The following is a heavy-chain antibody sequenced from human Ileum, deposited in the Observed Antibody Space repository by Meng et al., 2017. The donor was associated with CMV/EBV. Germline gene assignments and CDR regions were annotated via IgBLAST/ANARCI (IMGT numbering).Heavy chain of an antibody. D-gene: IGHD2-2*01. V-gene: IGHV1-69*05. J-gene: IGHJ6*02. CDR2: IIPIFVTA. Sequence: SVKVSCKASGGTFSSYSISWVRQAPGQGLEWMGGIIPIFVTANYAQKFQGRVTITTDESTSTAYLKRSSLRSEDTAGYYCAGAEAIVVVRGAHRYYYSGMDVWGQGTTVTVSS. CDR3: AGAEAIVVVRGAHRYYYSGMDV. CDR1: GGTFSSYS.